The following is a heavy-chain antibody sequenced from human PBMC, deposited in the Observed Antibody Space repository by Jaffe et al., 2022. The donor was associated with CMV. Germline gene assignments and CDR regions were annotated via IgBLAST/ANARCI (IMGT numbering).Heavy chain of an antibody. V-gene: IGHV3-21*01. CDR1: GFTFSSYS. D-gene: IGHD3-22*01. CDR3: ARVDYDSSGYSIGYWYFDL. CDR2: ISSSSSYI. J-gene: IGHJ2*01. Sequence: EVQLVESGGGLVKPGGSLRLSCAASGFTFSSYSMNWVRQAPGKGLEWVSSISSSSSYIYYADSVKGRFTISRDNAKNSLYLQMNSLRAEDTAVYYCARVDYDSSGYSIGYWYFDLWGRGTLVTVSS.